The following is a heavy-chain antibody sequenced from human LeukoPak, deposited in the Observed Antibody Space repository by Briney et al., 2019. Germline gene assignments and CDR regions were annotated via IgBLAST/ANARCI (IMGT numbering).Heavy chain of an antibody. CDR3: ATPIGSYYDSSGYYYY. Sequence: GGSLRISCAASGFTFSSYWMSWVRQAPGKGLEWVANIKQDGSEKYYVDSVKGRFTISRDNAKNSLYLQMNSLRAEDTAVYYCATPIGSYYDSSGYYYYWGQGTLVTVSS. CDR1: GFTFSSYW. CDR2: IKQDGSEK. D-gene: IGHD3-22*01. V-gene: IGHV3-7*01. J-gene: IGHJ4*02.